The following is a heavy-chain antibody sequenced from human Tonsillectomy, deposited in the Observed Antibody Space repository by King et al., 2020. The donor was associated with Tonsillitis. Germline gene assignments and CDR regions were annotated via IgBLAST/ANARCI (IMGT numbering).Heavy chain of an antibody. V-gene: IGHV3-33*08. Sequence: VQLVESGGGVVQPGRSLRLSCAASGFTFSSYGMHWVRQAPGKGLEWVAVIWYDGSNKYYADSVKGRFTISRDNSKNTLNLQMNSLRAEDTAVYYCAREGEDTAVDYWGQGTLVTVSS. J-gene: IGHJ4*02. D-gene: IGHD5-18*01. CDR1: GFTFSSYG. CDR3: AREGEDTAVDY. CDR2: IWYDGSNK.